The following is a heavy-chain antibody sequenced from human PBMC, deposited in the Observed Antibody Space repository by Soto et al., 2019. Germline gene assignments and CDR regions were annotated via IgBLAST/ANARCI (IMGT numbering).Heavy chain of an antibody. J-gene: IGHJ4*02. Sequence: KPSETLSLTCTVSGGSISGVTYFWSWIRQHPGKGLEWIGYISYSGSTYYNPSLKSRLIISVDTSKNQFSLRLSSVTAADTAVYYCARAYGGFADYWGQGALVPVSS. CDR1: GGSISGVTYF. D-gene: IGHD5-12*01. CDR2: ISYSGST. CDR3: ARAYGGFADY. V-gene: IGHV4-31*03.